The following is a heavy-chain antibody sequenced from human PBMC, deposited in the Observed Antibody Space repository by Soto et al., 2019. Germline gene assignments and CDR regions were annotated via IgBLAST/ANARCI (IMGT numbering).Heavy chain of an antibody. D-gene: IGHD1-1*01. CDR2: TIGSGDTS. J-gene: IGHJ2*01. V-gene: IGHV3-23*01. CDR3: PRKWKPLFHFDV. Sequence: EVQLLESGGGLVQPGGSLRLTCAASGFTFSYYAMTWVRQAPGKGLEWVSSTIGSGDTSYYADSVKGRFTMSRDNSKNTVFLETNSLRVEDTAVYYCPRKWKPLFHFDVWGRGTLVTVSS. CDR1: GFTFSYYA.